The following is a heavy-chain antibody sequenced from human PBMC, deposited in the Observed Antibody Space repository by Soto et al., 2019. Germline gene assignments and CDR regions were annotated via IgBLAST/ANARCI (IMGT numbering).Heavy chain of an antibody. D-gene: IGHD3-9*01. Sequence: QVQLQESGPGLVKPSQTLSLTGIVSGDSITSGNYYWSWIRQHPGKGLEWIGYIHHSGNTYYIPSLNSRLSLSMDTSKNQFSLQLSSATAADTALYYCARPNYDIFTGLSGFDIWGQGTMVTVSS. V-gene: IGHV4-31*03. CDR2: IHHSGNT. CDR1: GDSITSGNYY. J-gene: IGHJ3*02. CDR3: ARPNYDIFTGLSGFDI.